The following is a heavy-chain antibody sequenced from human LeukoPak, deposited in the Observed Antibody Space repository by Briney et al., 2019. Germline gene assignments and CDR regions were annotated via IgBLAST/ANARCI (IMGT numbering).Heavy chain of an antibody. CDR2: ISGSGGST. Sequence: PGGSLRLSCAASGFTFSSYAMSWVRQAPGKGLEWVSAISGSGGSTYYADSVKGRFTISRDNSKNTLYLQMNSLRAEDTAVYYCASPSSSGYSYGFDYWGQGTLVTVSS. CDR1: GFTFSSYA. D-gene: IGHD3-22*01. CDR3: ASPSSSGYSYGFDY. V-gene: IGHV3-23*01. J-gene: IGHJ4*02.